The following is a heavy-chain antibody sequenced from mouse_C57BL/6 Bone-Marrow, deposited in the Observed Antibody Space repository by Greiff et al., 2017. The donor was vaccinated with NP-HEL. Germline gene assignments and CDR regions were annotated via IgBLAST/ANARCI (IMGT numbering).Heavy chain of an antibody. J-gene: IGHJ4*01. CDR3: ASITTAPYAMYY. CDR2: IYPGSGNT. D-gene: IGHD1-1*01. CDR1: GYSFTSYY. Sequence: QVQLKQSGPELVKPGASVKISCKASGYSFTSYYIHWVKQRPGQGLEWIGWIYPGSGNTKYNEKFKGKATLTADTSSSTAYMQLSSLTSEDSAVYYCASITTAPYAMYYWGQGTSVTVSS. V-gene: IGHV1-66*01.